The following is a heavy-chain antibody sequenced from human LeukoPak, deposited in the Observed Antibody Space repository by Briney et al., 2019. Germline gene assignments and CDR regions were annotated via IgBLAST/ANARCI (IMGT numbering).Heavy chain of an antibody. Sequence: SETLSLTCTVSGGSISSHYWSWIRQPPGKGLEWIGYIYYSGSTNYNPSLKSRVTISVDTSKNQFSLKPSSVIAADTAVYYCARGYSPTYYFDYWGQGTLVTVSS. J-gene: IGHJ4*02. CDR1: GGSISSHY. D-gene: IGHD6-13*01. V-gene: IGHV4-59*11. CDR3: ARGYSPTYYFDY. CDR2: IYYSGST.